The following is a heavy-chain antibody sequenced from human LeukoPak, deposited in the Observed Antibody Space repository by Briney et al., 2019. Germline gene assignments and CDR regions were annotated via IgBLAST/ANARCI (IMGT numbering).Heavy chain of an antibody. CDR2: FYSGGSI. V-gene: IGHV3-66*01. J-gene: IGHJ6*03. CDR3: ARVPAKDYFYYMDV. Sequence: GGSLRLSCAASGFTVSSNYMSWVRQAPGKGLEWVSLFYSGGSIYYADSVKGRFTISRDSSKNTLYLQMNGLRAEDTAVYYWARVPAKDYFYYMDVWGNGTTATVSS. CDR1: GFTVSSNY.